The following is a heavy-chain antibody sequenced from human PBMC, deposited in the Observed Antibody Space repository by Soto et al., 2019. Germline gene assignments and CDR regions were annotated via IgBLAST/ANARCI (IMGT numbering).Heavy chain of an antibody. CDR1: GFTFRNDW. CDR2: IKQDGSET. V-gene: IGHV3-7*03. Sequence: PGGSLRLSCAASGFTFRNDWMSWVRQAPGKGLEWVAKIKQDGSETFYVNSVEGRFSISRHSTKNSLYLQMNSLRAADTAVYYCARDGTDDAFDIWGQGTMVTVSS. CDR3: ARDGTDDAFDI. J-gene: IGHJ3*02.